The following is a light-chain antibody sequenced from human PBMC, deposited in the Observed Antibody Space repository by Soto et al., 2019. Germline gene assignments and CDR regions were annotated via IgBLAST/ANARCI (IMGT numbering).Light chain of an antibody. CDR2: QVS. CDR1: SSDVGGYNF. CDR3: SSYAGSNNFV. V-gene: IGLV2-8*01. Sequence: QSVLTQPPSASGSPGQPVTISCTGTSSDVGGYNFVSWYQHHPGKAPKLMIYQVSKRPSGVPDRFSGSKSGNTASLTVSGLQAEDEADCYCSSYAGSNNFVFGTGTKVTVL. J-gene: IGLJ1*01.